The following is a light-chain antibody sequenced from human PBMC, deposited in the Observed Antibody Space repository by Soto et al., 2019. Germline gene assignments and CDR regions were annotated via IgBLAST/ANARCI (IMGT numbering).Light chain of an antibody. V-gene: IGKV3-20*01. Sequence: EIVLTQSPGTLSLSPGERATLSCRASQSVSSCYLAWYQQKPGQAPRLLIYGASSRATGSPDRFSGSGSGTDFTLTISRMEPEDFAVYYCQHYGSSPLSFVGGTKVESK. CDR3: QHYGSSPLS. J-gene: IGKJ4*01. CDR2: GAS. CDR1: QSVSSCY.